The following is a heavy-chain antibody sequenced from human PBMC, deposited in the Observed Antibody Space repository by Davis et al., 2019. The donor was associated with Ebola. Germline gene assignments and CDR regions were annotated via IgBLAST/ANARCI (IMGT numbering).Heavy chain of an antibody. J-gene: IGHJ4*02. Sequence: AASVKVSCKASGYTFTSYDINWVRQAPGQGLEWVGRIVPLVGIADYAQNFQGSVTITADKSTGTAYMEMSSLTSEDTAVYYCARTFVGGWLFDYWGQGTLVTVSS. CDR2: IVPLVGIA. V-gene: IGHV1-69*04. CDR1: GYTFTSYD. D-gene: IGHD1-26*01. CDR3: ARTFVGGWLFDY.